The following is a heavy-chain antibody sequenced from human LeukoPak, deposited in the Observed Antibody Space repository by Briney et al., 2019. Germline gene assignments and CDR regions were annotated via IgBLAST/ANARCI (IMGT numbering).Heavy chain of an antibody. J-gene: IGHJ4*02. V-gene: IGHV4-59*08. CDR3: TRLKPHGDSDF. CDR1: GGSISGYY. D-gene: IGHD4-17*01. CDR2: IYYSGST. Sequence: SETLSLTCTVSGGSISGYYWSWIRQPPGKELQWIGYIYYSGSTKYNPSLKSRVIISVDTSKNQFSLKLTSVTAADTAVYYCTRLKPHGDSDFWGQGTLVTVSS.